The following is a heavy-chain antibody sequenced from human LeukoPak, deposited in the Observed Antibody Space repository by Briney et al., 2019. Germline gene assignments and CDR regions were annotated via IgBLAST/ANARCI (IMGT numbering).Heavy chain of an antibody. CDR1: GFTFSDYA. CDR3: ARPSGYCSGGSCFPFDY. CDR2: ISFSGGST. Sequence: GGSLRLSCAASGFTFSDYAMSWVRQAPGTGLEWVSGISFSGGSTYYPDSVKGRFTISRDNSKNTLYLQMNSLRAEDTAVYYCARPSGYCSGGSCFPFDYWGQGTLVTVSS. D-gene: IGHD2-15*01. J-gene: IGHJ4*02. V-gene: IGHV3-23*01.